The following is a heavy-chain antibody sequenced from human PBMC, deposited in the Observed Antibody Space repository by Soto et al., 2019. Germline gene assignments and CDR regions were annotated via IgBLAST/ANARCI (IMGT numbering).Heavy chain of an antibody. D-gene: IGHD5-12*01. Sequence: QVQLQESGPGLVKPSQTLSLTCTVSGGSISSGGYYWSWIRQHPGKGLEWIGYIYYSGSTYYNPSLQSRVTISVDTSKNQFSLKLSSVTAADTAVYYCARDRGLRPYGMDVWGQGTTVTVSS. J-gene: IGHJ6*02. CDR1: GGSISSGGYY. V-gene: IGHV4-31*03. CDR3: ARDRGLRPYGMDV. CDR2: IYYSGST.